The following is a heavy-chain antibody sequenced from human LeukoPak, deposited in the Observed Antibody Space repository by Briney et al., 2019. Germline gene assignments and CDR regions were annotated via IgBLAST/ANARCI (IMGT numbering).Heavy chain of an antibody. CDR2: ISYDGSEK. Sequence: QPGRSLRLSCVASGFIFNSYTIHWVRQAPGKGLEWVALISYDGSEKNYADSVKGRFTVSRGNSKNTLYLQMNSLRAEDTAVYYCAREDYDSSGYYYVEGSWFDPWGQGTLVTVSS. D-gene: IGHD3-22*01. V-gene: IGHV3-30*04. J-gene: IGHJ5*02. CDR3: AREDYDSSGYYYVEGSWFDP. CDR1: GFIFNSYT.